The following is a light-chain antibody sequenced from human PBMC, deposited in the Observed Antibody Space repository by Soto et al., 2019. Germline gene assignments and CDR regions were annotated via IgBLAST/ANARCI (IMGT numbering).Light chain of an antibody. J-gene: IGKJ4*01. CDR1: QTVSTS. CDR2: DSS. Sequence: EIVSTQSPATLSLSPGERATLSCRASQTVSTSVAWYQQKPGHAPRLLMYDSSNRATGIPDRFSASGAGTDFTLTINSLXPEDFGVYYCQQRSHWPPLTFGGGTKVDIK. CDR3: QQRSHWPPLT. V-gene: IGKV3-11*01.